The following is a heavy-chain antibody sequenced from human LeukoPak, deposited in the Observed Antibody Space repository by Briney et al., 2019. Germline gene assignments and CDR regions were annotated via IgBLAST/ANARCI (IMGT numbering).Heavy chain of an antibody. CDR2: IKKDGSEK. D-gene: IGHD5-18*01. CDR3: ARHLSGITGYTYGRGIDY. Sequence: GGSLRLSCAASGFTFSSYWMSWVRQAPGKGLEWVANIKKDGSEKYYVDSVKGRFTISRDNAKKSLYLQVNSLRAEDTAVYYCARHLSGITGYTYGRGIDYWGQGTLVTVSS. V-gene: IGHV3-7*01. J-gene: IGHJ4*02. CDR1: GFTFSSYW.